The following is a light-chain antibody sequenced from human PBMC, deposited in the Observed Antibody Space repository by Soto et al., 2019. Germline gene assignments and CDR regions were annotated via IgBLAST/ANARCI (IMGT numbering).Light chain of an antibody. Sequence: IQMTQSPSSLSASVGDRVTITCRPSQSIDNFLNWYQQKPGKAPNLLIYAASSLQSGVSSRFSGSGSGTDFTLTISSLQPEDSATYYCQQSYSLPYTFGQGTKVEIX. CDR2: AAS. CDR3: QQSYSLPYT. J-gene: IGKJ2*01. V-gene: IGKV1-39*01. CDR1: QSIDNF.